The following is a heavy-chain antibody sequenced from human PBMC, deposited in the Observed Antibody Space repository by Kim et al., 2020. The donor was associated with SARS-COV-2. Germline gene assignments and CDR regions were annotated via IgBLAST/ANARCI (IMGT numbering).Heavy chain of an antibody. Sequence: GGSLRLSCAASGFSFGDYPMHWVRQAPGKGLEWVSGITWNSGTIAYADSVKGRFTISRDNAKNSLYLQMSSLRPEDTALYYCVKDMDGAGMGDYWVQGT. V-gene: IGHV3-9*01. J-gene: IGHJ4*02. D-gene: IGHD3-10*01. CDR1: GFSFGDYP. CDR2: ITWNSGTI. CDR3: VKDMDGAGMGDY.